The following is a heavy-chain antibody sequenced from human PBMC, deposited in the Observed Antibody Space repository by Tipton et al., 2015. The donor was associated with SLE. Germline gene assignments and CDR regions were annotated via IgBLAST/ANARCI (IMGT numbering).Heavy chain of an antibody. CDR3: VRDRGYAHFDY. V-gene: IGHV4-39*07. D-gene: IGHD5-12*01. CDR1: GGSISSSTYY. Sequence: TLSLTCNVSGGSISSSTYYWGWIRQPPGKGLEWIASMYYSGTTYYNPSLKSRVTISVDTSKNQFSLKLSSVTAADTAVYNCVRDRGYAHFDYWGQGTLVIVSS. CDR2: MYYSGTT. J-gene: IGHJ4*02.